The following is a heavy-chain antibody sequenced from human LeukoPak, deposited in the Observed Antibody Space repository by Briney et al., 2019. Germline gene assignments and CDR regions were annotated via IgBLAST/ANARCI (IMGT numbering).Heavy chain of an antibody. V-gene: IGHV3-74*01. CDR2: IKSDGITT. CDR1: GFTFTNYW. Sequence: PGGSLRLSCAASGFTFTNYWIHWVRQAPGKGLMWVSRIKSDGITTNYADSVKGRFTISRDNAKNTVYLQMNSLRAEDTAVYYCTRDATYYLRYGYFDYWGQGTLVTVSS. CDR3: TRDATYYLRYGYFDY. J-gene: IGHJ4*02. D-gene: IGHD2/OR15-2a*01.